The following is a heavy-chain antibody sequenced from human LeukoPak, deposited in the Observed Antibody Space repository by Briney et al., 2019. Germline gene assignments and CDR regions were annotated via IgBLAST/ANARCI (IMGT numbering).Heavy chain of an antibody. CDR1: GYTFTCYY. D-gene: IGHD3-16*01. V-gene: IGHV1-2*02. CDR2: IDPNSGDT. Sequence: ASVKVSCKASGYTFTCYYMHWVRQAPGQGLEWMGWIDPNSGDTNYAQKFQGRVTMTWDTSISTAYMELSRLRPDDTAVYYCARGDIGSVDYWGQGTLVTVSS. J-gene: IGHJ4*02. CDR3: ARGDIGSVDY.